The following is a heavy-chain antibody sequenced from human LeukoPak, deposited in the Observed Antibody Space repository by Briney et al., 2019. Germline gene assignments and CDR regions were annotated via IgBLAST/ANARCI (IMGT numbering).Heavy chain of an antibody. CDR1: GFTFSSYG. CDR3: AKSSRGSGYYDSSGYLDY. V-gene: IGHV3-30*18. D-gene: IGHD3-22*01. CDR2: ISYDGSNK. J-gene: IGHJ4*02. Sequence: GGSLRLSCAASGFTFSSYGMHWVRQAPGKGLEWVAVISYDGSNKYYADSVKGRFTISRDNSKNTLYLQMNSLRAEDTAVYYCAKSSRGSGYYDSSGYLDYWGQGTLVTVSS.